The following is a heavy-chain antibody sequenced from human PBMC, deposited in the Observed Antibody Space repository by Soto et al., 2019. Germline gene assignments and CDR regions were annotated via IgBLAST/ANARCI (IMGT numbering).Heavy chain of an antibody. CDR2: FDPEDGET. CDR3: ATSKYYRGTFDI. Sequence: ASVKVSCKVSGYTLTELSMHWVRQAPGKGLEWMGGFDPEDGETIYAQKFQGRVTMTEDTSTDTAYMELSSLRSEDTAVYYCATSKYYRGTFDIWGQGAMVTVSS. V-gene: IGHV1-24*01. J-gene: IGHJ3*02. CDR1: GYTLTELS. D-gene: IGHD4-17*01.